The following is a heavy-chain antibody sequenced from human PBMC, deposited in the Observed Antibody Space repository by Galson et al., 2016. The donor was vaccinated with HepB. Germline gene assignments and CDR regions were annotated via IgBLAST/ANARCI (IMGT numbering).Heavy chain of an antibody. CDR1: GFTFSDYY. D-gene: IGHD1-26*01. Sequence: SLRLSCAASGFTFSDYYMSWIRQAPGKGLEWVSYISPTSNDINFADSVVGRFSISRDNAKNSLYLQMNTQGAEDTAVYYCASPSGRFSVHTFDLWGQGTMVTVSS. CDR2: ISPTSNDI. CDR3: ASPSGRFSVHTFDL. J-gene: IGHJ3*01. V-gene: IGHV3-11*06.